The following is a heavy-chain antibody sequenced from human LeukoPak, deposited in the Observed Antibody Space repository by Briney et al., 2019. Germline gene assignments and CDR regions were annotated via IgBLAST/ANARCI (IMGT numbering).Heavy chain of an antibody. CDR1: GGSISSSGYY. Sequence: SETLSLTCTVSGGSISSSGYYWVWIRQPPGKGLEWIGYIYYSGSTNYNPSLKSRVTISVDTSKNQFSLKLSSVTAADTAVYYCARTSSSWFFYFDYWGQGTLVTVSS. J-gene: IGHJ4*02. CDR2: IYYSGST. D-gene: IGHD6-13*01. CDR3: ARTSSSWFFYFDY. V-gene: IGHV4-61*05.